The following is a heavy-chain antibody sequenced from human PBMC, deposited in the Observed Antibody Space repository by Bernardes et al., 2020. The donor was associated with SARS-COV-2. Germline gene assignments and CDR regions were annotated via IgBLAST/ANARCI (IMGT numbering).Heavy chain of an antibody. V-gene: IGHV3-30*18. Sequence: GGSLRLSCAASGFTFSSYGLNWVRQAPGKGLEWVADISYDGRKKDYADSVKGRFTISRDNSKNTLYLQMNSLRAEDTAVYYCAKVGTSTSWTGYGLDVWGQGTTVTVSS. CDR2: ISYDGRKK. CDR1: GFTFSSYG. D-gene: IGHD6-13*01. CDR3: AKVGTSTSWTGYGLDV. J-gene: IGHJ6*02.